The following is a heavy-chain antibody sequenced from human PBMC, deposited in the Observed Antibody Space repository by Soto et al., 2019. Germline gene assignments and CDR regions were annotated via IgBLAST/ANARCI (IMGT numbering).Heavy chain of an antibody. CDR3: ASAARRDYYYGMDV. V-gene: IGHV1-69*06. J-gene: IGHJ6*02. Sequence: QVQLVQSGAEVKKPGSSVKVSCKASGGTFSSYAISWVRQAPGQGLEWMGGIIPIFGTANYAQKFQGRVMITADKSTSTAYMELSSLRSEDTAVYYCASAARRDYYYGMDVWGQGTTVTVSS. CDR2: IIPIFGTA. D-gene: IGHD6-6*01. CDR1: GGTFSSYA.